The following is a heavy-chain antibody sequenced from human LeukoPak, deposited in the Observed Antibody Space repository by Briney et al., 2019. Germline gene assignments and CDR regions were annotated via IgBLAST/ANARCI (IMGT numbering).Heavy chain of an antibody. J-gene: IGHJ4*02. CDR2: INHSGST. D-gene: IGHD6-13*01. CDR1: GGSFSGYY. CDR3: ASWAAGATRLYFDY. V-gene: IGHV4-34*01. Sequence: PSETLSLTCAVYGGSFSGYYWSWIRQPPGKGLEWIGEINHSGSTNYNPSLKSRVTISVDTSKIQFSLKLSSVTAADTAVYYCASWAAGATRLYFDYWGQGTLVTVSS.